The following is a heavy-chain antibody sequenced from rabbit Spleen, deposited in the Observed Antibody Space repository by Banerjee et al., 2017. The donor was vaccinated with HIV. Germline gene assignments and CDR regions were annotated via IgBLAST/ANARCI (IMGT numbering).Heavy chain of an antibody. CDR1: GIDFSSNA. D-gene: IGHD2-1*01. CDR2: IYAGRSGTT. Sequence: QEQLEESGGGLVQPEGSLTLTCKASGIDFSSNAMCWVRQAPGKGPEWIACIYAGRSGTTYYASWAKGRFTITRTSSTTVTLQMTSLTAADTASYFCARDGDTGGPDLNLWGPGTLVTVS. CDR3: ARDGDTGGPDLNL. J-gene: IGHJ4*01. V-gene: IGHV1S45*01.